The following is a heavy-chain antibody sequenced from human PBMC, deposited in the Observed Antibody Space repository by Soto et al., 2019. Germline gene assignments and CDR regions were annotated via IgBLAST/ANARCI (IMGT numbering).Heavy chain of an antibody. CDR1: GFSFSTIS. CDR2: IKGDGSEK. J-gene: IGHJ4*02. D-gene: IGHD3-16*01. Sequence: PGGSLRLSCAASGFSFSTISMTWVSQAPGKGRGWVANIKGDGSEKTYEDSVKGRFTISRDNAKNSLYLEMNSLSAEDTAVYYCARLSAHGREYYLDYWGQGTLVTVSS. CDR3: ARLSAHGREYYLDY. V-gene: IGHV3-7*03.